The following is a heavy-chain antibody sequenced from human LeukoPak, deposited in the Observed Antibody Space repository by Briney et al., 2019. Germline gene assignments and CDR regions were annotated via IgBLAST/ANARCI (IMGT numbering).Heavy chain of an antibody. CDR3: ARGGIRVGYNYNDPDFDY. V-gene: IGHV1-46*01. D-gene: IGHD5-24*01. CDR2: INPSGGST. Sequence: ASVKVSCKASGYTFTSYYMHWVRQAPGQGLEWMGIINPSGGSTSYAQKFQGRVTMTRDTSTSTVYMELSSLRSEDTAVYYCARGGIRVGYNYNDPDFDYWGQGTLVTVSS. CDR1: GYTFTSYY. J-gene: IGHJ4*02.